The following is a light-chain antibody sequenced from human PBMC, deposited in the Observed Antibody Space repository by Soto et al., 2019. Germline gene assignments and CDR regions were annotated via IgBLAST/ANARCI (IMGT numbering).Light chain of an antibody. CDR3: QQYNNWWT. CDR2: GAS. CDR1: QSVSNN. Sequence: EIVMTQSPATLSVSPGERATLSCGASQSVSNNLAWYQKKPGQAPRLLIYGASTRATGIPARFSGSGSGTEFTITISSLQSEDFAFYYCQQYNNWWTFGQGTRVDIK. V-gene: IGKV3-15*01. J-gene: IGKJ1*01.